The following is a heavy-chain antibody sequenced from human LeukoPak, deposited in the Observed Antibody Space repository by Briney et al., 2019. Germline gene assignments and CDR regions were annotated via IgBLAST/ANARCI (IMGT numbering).Heavy chain of an antibody. J-gene: IGHJ4*02. Sequence: GGSLRLSCAASGFTFSSYWMHWVRQAPGKGLVWVSRINSDGSSTSYADSVKGRFTISRDNSKNTLYLQMNSLRAEDTAVYYCAREGRCSSTSCSFDYWGQGTLVTVSS. CDR2: INSDGSST. CDR3: AREGRCSSTSCSFDY. CDR1: GFTFSSYW. V-gene: IGHV3-74*01. D-gene: IGHD2-2*01.